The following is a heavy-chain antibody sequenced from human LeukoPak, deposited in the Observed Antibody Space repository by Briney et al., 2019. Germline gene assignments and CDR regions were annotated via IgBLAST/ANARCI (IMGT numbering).Heavy chain of an antibody. CDR3: ARVVYANYYYYYMDV. CDR1: GGTFSSYA. Sequence: ASVKVSCKAPGGTFSSYAISWVRQAPGQGLEWMGGIIPIFGTANYAQKFQGRVTITTDESTSTAYMELSSLRSEDTAVYYCARVVYANYYYYYMDVWGKGTTVTVSS. D-gene: IGHD2-8*01. CDR2: IIPIFGTA. J-gene: IGHJ6*03. V-gene: IGHV1-69*05.